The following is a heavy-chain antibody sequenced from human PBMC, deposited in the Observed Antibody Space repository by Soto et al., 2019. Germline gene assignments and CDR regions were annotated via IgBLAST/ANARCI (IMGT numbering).Heavy chain of an antibody. CDR1: GGSISSYY. J-gene: IGHJ6*02. D-gene: IGHD4-17*01. Sequence: SETLSLTCTVSGGSISSYYWSWIRQPPGKGLEWIGYIYYSGSTNYNPSLKSRVTISVDTSKNQFSLKLSSVTAADTAVYYCAREAVTPYYYYYGMDVWGQGTTVTVSS. CDR3: AREAVTPYYYYYGMDV. V-gene: IGHV4-59*01. CDR2: IYYSGST.